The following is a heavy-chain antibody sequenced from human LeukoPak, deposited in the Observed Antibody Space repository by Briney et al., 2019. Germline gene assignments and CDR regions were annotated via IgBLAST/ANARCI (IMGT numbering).Heavy chain of an antibody. V-gene: IGHV1-18*04. CDR3: ARYSSSWYHYMDV. Sequence: ASLNVSCKAIGYTFTTYGIAWVRQAPGQGLEWMGWISTYKGTTNYTQKFQGRVAMTTDTSTSTAYMELRSLRSDDTAVYYCARYSSSWYHYMDVWGKGTTVTVSS. CDR1: GYTFTTYG. J-gene: IGHJ6*03. CDR2: ISTYKGTT. D-gene: IGHD6-13*01.